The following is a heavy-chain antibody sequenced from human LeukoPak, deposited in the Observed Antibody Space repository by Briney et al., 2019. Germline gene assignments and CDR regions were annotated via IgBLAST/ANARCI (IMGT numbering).Heavy chain of an antibody. D-gene: IGHD4-17*01. Sequence: PSETLSLTCAIYGRSFSGYYWSWLRQPPGKGREWIGKINHSGSTNYNPSLKSRVTIAVQTSKNQFSLKLSSVTAADTAVYYCARLPTVTTGSYYYYMDVGGKGTTVTVSS. CDR1: GRSFSGYY. J-gene: IGHJ6*03. CDR2: INHSGST. CDR3: ARLPTVTTGSYYYYMDV. V-gene: IGHV4-34*01.